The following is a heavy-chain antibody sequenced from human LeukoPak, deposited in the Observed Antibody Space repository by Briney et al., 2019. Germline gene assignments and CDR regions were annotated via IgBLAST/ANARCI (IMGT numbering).Heavy chain of an antibody. CDR1: GYTFISYY. CDR3: ARADYGDYGEWFDP. V-gene: IGHV1-46*01. Sequence: ASVKVSCKACGYTFISYYMHWVRQAPGQGREWMGIINPIGGFTSYAQKCQGRVTMTRDTSTSTVYLELSSRRSEDTAAYYCARADYGDYGEWFDPWGQGTLVSVSS. CDR2: INPIGGFT. D-gene: IGHD4-17*01. J-gene: IGHJ5*02.